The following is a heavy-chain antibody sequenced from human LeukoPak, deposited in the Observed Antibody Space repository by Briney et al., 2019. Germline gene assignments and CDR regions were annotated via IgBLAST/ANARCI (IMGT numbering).Heavy chain of an antibody. V-gene: IGHV5-51*01. D-gene: IGHD5-24*01. Sequence: GESLKISCKGSGYSFTSYWIGWVRQMPGKGLEWMGIMYPGDSYTKYSPSFQGQVIISADKSINTAYLQWSSLKASDTAIYYCARHRVFDGSTYYYYYMGVWGKGTTVTVS. J-gene: IGHJ6*03. CDR1: GYSFTSYW. CDR3: ARHRVFDGSTYYYYYMGV. CDR2: MYPGDSYT.